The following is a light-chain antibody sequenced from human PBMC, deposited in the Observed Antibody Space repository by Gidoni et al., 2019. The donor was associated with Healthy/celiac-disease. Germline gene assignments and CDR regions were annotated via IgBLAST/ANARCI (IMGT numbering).Light chain of an antibody. CDR3: MQALQTPGT. J-gene: IGKJ2*02. CDR1: QSHLHSNGYNY. Sequence: DTVMTQSTLSLPVTPGEPAAISCRTSQSHLHSNGYNYLDWYLQKPGQSPQLLIYLGSNRASGVPYRFSGSGSGTDFTLKISRVEAEDFGVYYCMQALQTPGTFGQGTKLEIK. V-gene: IGKV2-28*01. CDR2: LGS.